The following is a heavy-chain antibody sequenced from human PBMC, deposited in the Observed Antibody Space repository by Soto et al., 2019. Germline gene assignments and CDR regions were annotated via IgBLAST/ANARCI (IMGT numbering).Heavy chain of an antibody. CDR2: ISGYNGDT. V-gene: IGHV1-18*01. CDR1: GYTFTRYG. Sequence: QGQLVQSGPEVKKPGASVKVSCKASGYTFTRYGISWVRQAPGQGLEWMGWISGYNGDTNYAPKVQGRVTMTIDTSTITAYMELRSLTSDDAAIYYCAKNGQLPYYYSGIDVWGQGTPVTVSS. D-gene: IGHD1-1*01. CDR3: AKNGQLPYYYSGIDV. J-gene: IGHJ6*02.